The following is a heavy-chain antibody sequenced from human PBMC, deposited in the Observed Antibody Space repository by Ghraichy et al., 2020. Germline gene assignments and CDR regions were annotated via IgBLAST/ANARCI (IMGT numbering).Heavy chain of an antibody. Sequence: SENLSLTCTVSGGSISSYYWSWIRQPPGKGLEWIGYIYYSGSTNYNPSLKSRVTISVDTSKNQFSLKLSSVTAADTAVYYCAREFAAPTIFGVVTNYYYYYMDVWGKGTTVTVSS. CDR1: GGSISSYY. CDR3: AREFAAPTIFGVVTNYYYYYMDV. V-gene: IGHV4-59*01. CDR2: IYYSGST. J-gene: IGHJ6*03. D-gene: IGHD3-3*01.